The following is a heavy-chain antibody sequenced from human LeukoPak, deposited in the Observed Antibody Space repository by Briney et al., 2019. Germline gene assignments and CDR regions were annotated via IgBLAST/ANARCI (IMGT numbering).Heavy chain of an antibody. J-gene: IGHJ6*03. Sequence: SQTLSLTCTVSGGSISSGSYYWSWIRQPAGKGLEWIGRIYTSGSTNYNPSLKSRVTISVDTSKNQFSLKLSSVTAADTAVYYCARDGYSTYYYYMDVWGKGTTVTVSS. V-gene: IGHV4-61*02. CDR2: IYTSGST. CDR3: ARDGYSTYYYYMDV. CDR1: GGSISSGSYY. D-gene: IGHD4-11*01.